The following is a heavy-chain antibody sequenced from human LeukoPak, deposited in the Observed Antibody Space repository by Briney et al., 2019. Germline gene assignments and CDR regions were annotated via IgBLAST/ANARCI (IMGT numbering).Heavy chain of an antibody. CDR3: AKDRLAMDTFFDY. D-gene: IGHD5-18*01. CDR1: GFTFSSYA. V-gene: IGHV3-23*01. CDR2: ISGSGGST. J-gene: IGHJ4*02. Sequence: PGGSPRLSCAASGFTFSSYAMSWVRQAPGKGLEWVSAISGSGGSTYYADSVKGRFTISRDNSKNTLYLQMNSLRAEDTAVYYCAKDRLAMDTFFDYWGQGTLVTVSS.